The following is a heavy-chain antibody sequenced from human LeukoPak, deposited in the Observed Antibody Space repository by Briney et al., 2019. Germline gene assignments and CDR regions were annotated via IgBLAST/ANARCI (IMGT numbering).Heavy chain of an antibody. CDR2: ISGSGGST. D-gene: IGHD3-9*01. CDR1: GFTFSSYG. J-gene: IGHJ4*02. CDR3: AKDHDYDILTGYVQFDY. Sequence: GGSLRLSCAASGFTFSSYGMSWVRQAPGKGLEWVSAISGSGGSTYYADSVKGRFTISRDNSKNTLYLQMNSLRAEDTAVYYCAKDHDYDILTGYVQFDYWGQGTLVTVS. V-gene: IGHV3-23*01.